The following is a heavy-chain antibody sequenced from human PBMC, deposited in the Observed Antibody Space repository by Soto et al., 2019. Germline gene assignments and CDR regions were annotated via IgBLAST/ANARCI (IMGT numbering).Heavy chain of an antibody. D-gene: IGHD3-16*01. V-gene: IGHV3-74*01. CDR1: GFTFSTYW. CDR3: ARGGLGAYWFDP. Sequence: EVQLVESGGGLGQAGASLRLSCAASGFTFSTYWMHWVRQAPGKGLMWLSRIKGDESATNYADSVEGRFTISRDNAKNTVYLQVNSLRVEDTAVYYCARGGLGAYWFDPWGQGTLVTVSS. J-gene: IGHJ5*02. CDR2: IKGDESAT.